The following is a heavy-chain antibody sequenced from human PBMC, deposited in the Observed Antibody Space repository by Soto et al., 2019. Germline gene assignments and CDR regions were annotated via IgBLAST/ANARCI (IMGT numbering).Heavy chain of an antibody. Sequence: EVQLVESGGTLVQPGGSLRLSCVGSGFSFSSYWVHWVRQPPGKGLEWVSRINAGGTSISYADSVKGRFTISRDNAKNTLYLQMDGLGVDDTAVYYSARAGSYRFDYWGLGTLVTVSS. CDR1: GFSFSSYW. J-gene: IGHJ4*02. V-gene: IGHV3-74*01. CDR2: INAGGTSI. D-gene: IGHD3-10*01. CDR3: ARAGSYRFDY.